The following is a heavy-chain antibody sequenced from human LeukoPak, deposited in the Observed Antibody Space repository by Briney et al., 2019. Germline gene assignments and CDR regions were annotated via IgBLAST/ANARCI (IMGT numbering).Heavy chain of an antibody. CDR2: VNPNSGGT. D-gene: IGHD4-23*01. Sequence: ASVKVSCKASGYTFTGYYMHWVRQGPGQGLERMGWVNPNSGGTNYARKFQGRITLTRGTSISTAYMELSGLRSDDTAVYYCARGGATVITPGAFDYWGQGTLVTVSS. CDR3: ARGGATVITPGAFDY. CDR1: GYTFTGYY. V-gene: IGHV1-2*02. J-gene: IGHJ4*02.